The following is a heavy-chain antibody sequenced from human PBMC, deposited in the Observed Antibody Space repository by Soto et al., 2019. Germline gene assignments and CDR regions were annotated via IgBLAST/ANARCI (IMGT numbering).Heavy chain of an antibody. Sequence: PGGSLRLSCAASGFTFSSYAMHWVRQAPGKGLDWVAVISYDVSNKYYADSVKGRFTISRDNSKNTLYLQMNSLRAEDTAVYYCARAPNTYYYGSGSYSSRGEVFYYYYGMDVWGQGTKVTFSS. CDR3: ARAPNTYYYGSGSYSSRGEVFYYYYGMDV. CDR2: ISYDVSNK. V-gene: IGHV3-30-3*01. CDR1: GFTFSSYA. D-gene: IGHD3-10*01. J-gene: IGHJ6*02.